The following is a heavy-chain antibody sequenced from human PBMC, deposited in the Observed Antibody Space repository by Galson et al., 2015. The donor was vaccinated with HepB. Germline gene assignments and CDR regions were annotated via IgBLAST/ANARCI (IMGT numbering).Heavy chain of an antibody. CDR1: GFTFSSYA. V-gene: IGHV3-33*01. J-gene: IGHJ4*02. Sequence: SLRLSCAASGFTFSSYAMNWVRQAPGKELEWVAVIWYDGTIKYYTDSVRGRFTISRDNSKNTLFLQMSSLRVEDTAVYYCARDLGFGLDYWGQGTLVIVSS. CDR3: ARDLGFGLDY. CDR2: IWYDGTIK. D-gene: IGHD3-16*01.